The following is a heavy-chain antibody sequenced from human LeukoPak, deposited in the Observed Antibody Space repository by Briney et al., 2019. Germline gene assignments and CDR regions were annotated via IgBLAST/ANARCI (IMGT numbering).Heavy chain of an antibody. CDR1: GGSFSGYY. CDR3: AGHRWTIEVEASLGRGLGGWFDP. J-gene: IGHJ5*02. V-gene: IGHV4-34*01. Sequence: PSETLSLTCAVYGGSFSGYYWTWIRQPPGKGLEWIGEINHSGMSAYDPSLKSRVIISVDTSKKQFSLKLTSVTAADTAIYYCAGHRWTIEVEASLGRGLGGWFDPWGQGSLVTVSS. D-gene: IGHD3-16*01. CDR2: INHSGMS.